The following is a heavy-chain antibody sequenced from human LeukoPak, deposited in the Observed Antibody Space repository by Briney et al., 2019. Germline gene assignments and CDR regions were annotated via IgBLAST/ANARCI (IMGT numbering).Heavy chain of an antibody. CDR1: GFTFSDYY. J-gene: IGHJ5*02. CDR3: ARDYYGSGILDWFDP. Sequence: GGSLRLSCAASGFTFSDYYMSWIRQAPRKGLEWVSYISSSGSTIYYADSVKGRFTISRDNAKDSLYLQMNSLRAEDTAVYYCARDYYGSGILDWFDPWGQGTLVTVSS. CDR2: ISSSGSTI. V-gene: IGHV3-11*01. D-gene: IGHD3-10*01.